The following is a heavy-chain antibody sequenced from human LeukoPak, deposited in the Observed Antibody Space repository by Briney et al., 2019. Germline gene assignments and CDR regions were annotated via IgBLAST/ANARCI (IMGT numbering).Heavy chain of an antibody. CDR1: GFTFSSYT. CDR2: ISYDGSK. Sequence: GGSLRLSCAASGFTFSSYTMHWVRQAPGKGLEWVAVISYDGSKYYADSVKGRFTISRDNSKNTLYLQMNSLRAEDTAVYYCARGSGYSYSFTGRERTKSRLDYWGQGTLVTVSS. J-gene: IGHJ4*02. D-gene: IGHD5-18*01. V-gene: IGHV3-30*04. CDR3: ARGSGYSYSFTGRERTKSRLDY.